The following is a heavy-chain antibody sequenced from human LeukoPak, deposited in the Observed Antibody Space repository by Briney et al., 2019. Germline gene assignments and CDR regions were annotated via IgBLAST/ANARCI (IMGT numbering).Heavy chain of an antibody. V-gene: IGHV4-39*07. CDR1: GGSISSSPYY. Sequence: NPSETLSLTCTVSGGSISSSPYYWGWIRQPPGKGLEWIGSMFYSGYIYYNPSLQSRVTISVDTSKNQFSLKLSSVTAADTAVYYCARNSYGHLNWFDPWGQGTLVTVSS. CDR3: ARNSYGHLNWFDP. D-gene: IGHD5-18*01. CDR2: MFYSGYI. J-gene: IGHJ5*02.